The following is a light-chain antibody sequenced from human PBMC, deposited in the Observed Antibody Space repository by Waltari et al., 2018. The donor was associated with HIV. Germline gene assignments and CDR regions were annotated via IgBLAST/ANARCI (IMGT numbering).Light chain of an antibody. CDR1: QNVIST. V-gene: IGKV3-15*01. Sequence: EIVMTQSTATLSVSSGERAPLSCRASQNVISTLAWYQHKPGQPPSLLIYGASTRVPGIPARFSGSGSGTEFTLTSTSLQSEDVAVYYCQQYNNWRGTFGPGTKVDFK. J-gene: IGKJ3*01. CDR2: GAS. CDR3: QQYNNWRGT.